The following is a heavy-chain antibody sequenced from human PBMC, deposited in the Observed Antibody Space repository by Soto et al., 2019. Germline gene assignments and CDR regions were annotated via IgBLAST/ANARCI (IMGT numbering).Heavy chain of an antibody. CDR3: ASRYGYYFDY. D-gene: IGHD3-9*01. V-gene: IGHV4-59*08. CDR1: GGSISSYY. Sequence: PSETLSLTCTVSGGSISSYYWSWIRQPPGKGLEGSGYIYDSGSTNYTPSLKSRVTISVDTSKNQLSLKLSSVTAADTAVYYCASRYGYYFDYWGQGTLVTVSS. CDR2: IYDSGST. J-gene: IGHJ4*02.